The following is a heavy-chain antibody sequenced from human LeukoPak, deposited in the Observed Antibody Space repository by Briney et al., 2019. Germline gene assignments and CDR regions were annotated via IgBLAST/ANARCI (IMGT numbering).Heavy chain of an antibody. CDR1: GFTFSSYA. D-gene: IGHD3-10*01. CDR2: ISYDGSNK. Sequence: SGRSLRLSCAASGFTFSSYAMHWVRQAPGKGLEWVAVISYDGSNKHYADSVKGRFTISRDNSKNTMYLQMNSLRAEDTAVYYCAKDVLLWFGESDAFDIWGQGTMVTVSS. V-gene: IGHV3-30-3*01. CDR3: AKDVLLWFGESDAFDI. J-gene: IGHJ3*02.